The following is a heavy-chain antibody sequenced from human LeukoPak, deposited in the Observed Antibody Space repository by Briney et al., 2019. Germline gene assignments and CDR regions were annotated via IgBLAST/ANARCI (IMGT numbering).Heavy chain of an antibody. CDR1: GFTVSSNY. V-gene: IGHV3-66*01. Sequence: GESLRLSSAASGFTVSSNYMIWVRQAPGKGLEWVSVIYSGGSTYYADSVKGRFTISRDNSKNTLYLQMNSLRADDTAVYYCARVAAAGPFDYWGQGTLVTVSS. CDR2: IYSGGST. J-gene: IGHJ4*02. CDR3: ARVAAAGPFDY. D-gene: IGHD6-13*01.